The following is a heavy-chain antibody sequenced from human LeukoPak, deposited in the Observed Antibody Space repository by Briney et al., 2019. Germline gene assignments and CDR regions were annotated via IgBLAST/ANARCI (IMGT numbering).Heavy chain of an antibody. CDR2: ISGSGGAT. Sequence: GGSLRLSCAVSGFTFSNFAMSWVRQAPGKGLEWVSGISGSGGATYYADSVKGRFTISRDNSKNTLYLQMNSLRAEDTAVYYCAKEAHAALQLLRYWDYFDYWGQGTLVTASS. V-gene: IGHV3-23*01. CDR3: AKEAHAALQLLRYWDYFDY. D-gene: IGHD6-13*01. J-gene: IGHJ4*02. CDR1: GFTFSNFA.